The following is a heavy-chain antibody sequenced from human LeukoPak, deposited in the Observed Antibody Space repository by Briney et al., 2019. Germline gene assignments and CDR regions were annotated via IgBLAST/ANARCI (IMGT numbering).Heavy chain of an antibody. CDR1: GYTFTDYY. CDR3: ARGPRVLWFGELSYYGMDV. D-gene: IGHD3-10*01. CDR2: INPNSGGT. V-gene: IGHV1-2*02. Sequence: ASVKVSCKASGYTFTDYYMHWVRQAPGQGLEWMGWINPNSGGTNYAQKFQGRVTMTRDTSISTAYMELSRLRSDDTAVYYCARGPRVLWFGELSYYGMDVWGQGTTVTVSS. J-gene: IGHJ6*02.